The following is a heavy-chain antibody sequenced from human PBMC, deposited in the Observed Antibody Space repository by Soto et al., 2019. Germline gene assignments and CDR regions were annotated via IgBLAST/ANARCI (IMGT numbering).Heavy chain of an antibody. CDR2: ISYDGSNK. V-gene: IGHV3-30*18. CDR1: GFTFSSYG. J-gene: IGHJ6*02. CDR3: AKEANIVGAIGGMDV. D-gene: IGHD1-26*01. Sequence: QVQLVESGGGVVQPGRSLRLSCAASGFTFSSYGMHWVRQAPGKGLEWVAVISYDGSNKYYADSVKGRFTISRDNSKNTLYLQMNSLRAEDTAVYYCAKEANIVGAIGGMDVWGQGTTVTVSS.